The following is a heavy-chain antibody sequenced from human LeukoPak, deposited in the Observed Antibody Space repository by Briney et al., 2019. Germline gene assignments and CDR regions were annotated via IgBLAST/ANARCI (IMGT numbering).Heavy chain of an antibody. CDR1: GYSFTSYW. J-gene: IGHJ4*02. V-gene: IGHV5-51*01. CDR2: IYPGDSDT. CDR3: ARSLLYYDSSGYPGGYFDY. Sequence: GESLKISCKGSGYSFTSYWIGWVRQMPGKGLEWMGIIYPGDSDTRYSPSFQGQVTISADKSISTAYLQWSSLKASDTAMYYCARSLLYYDSSGYPGGYFDYWGQGTLVTVSS. D-gene: IGHD3-22*01.